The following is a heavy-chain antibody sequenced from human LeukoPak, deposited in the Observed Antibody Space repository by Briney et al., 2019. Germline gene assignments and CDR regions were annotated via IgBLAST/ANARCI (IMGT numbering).Heavy chain of an antibody. CDR1: GGSFSGYY. Sequence: SETLSLTCAVYGGSFSGYYWSWIRQPPGKGLEWIGEINHSGSTNYNPSLKSRVTISVDTSKNQFSLKLSSVTAADTAVYYCARYRPYDFWSGYLPGGFDPWGQGTLVTVSS. V-gene: IGHV4-34*01. CDR3: ARYRPYDFWSGYLPGGFDP. D-gene: IGHD3-3*01. J-gene: IGHJ5*02. CDR2: INHSGST.